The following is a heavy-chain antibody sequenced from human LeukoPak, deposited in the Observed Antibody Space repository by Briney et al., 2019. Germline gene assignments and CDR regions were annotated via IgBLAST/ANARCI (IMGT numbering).Heavy chain of an antibody. CDR2: IIPIFGTA. CDR1: GGTFSSYA. CDR3: ARYYYDSSGYVYHAHWFDP. V-gene: IGHV1-69*05. Sequence: ASVKVSCKASGGTFSSYAISWVQQAPGQGLEWMGGIIPIFGTANYAQKFQGRVTITTDESTSTAYMELSSLRSEDTAVYYCARYYYDSSGYVYHAHWFDPWGQGTLVTVSS. D-gene: IGHD3-22*01. J-gene: IGHJ5*02.